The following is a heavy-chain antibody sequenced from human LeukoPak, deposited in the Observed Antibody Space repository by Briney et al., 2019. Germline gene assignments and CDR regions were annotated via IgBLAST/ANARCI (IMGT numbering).Heavy chain of an antibody. CDR2: INHSGST. CDR3: ARLSSSWYSHYYYYYMDV. D-gene: IGHD6-13*01. CDR1: GGSFSGYY. J-gene: IGHJ6*03. V-gene: IGHV4-34*01. Sequence: SETLSLTCAVYGGSFSGYYWSWIRQPPGKGLEWIGEINHSGSTNYNPSLKSRVTISVDTSKNQFSLKLSSVTAADTAVYYCARLSSSWYSHYYYYYMDVWGKGTTVTISS.